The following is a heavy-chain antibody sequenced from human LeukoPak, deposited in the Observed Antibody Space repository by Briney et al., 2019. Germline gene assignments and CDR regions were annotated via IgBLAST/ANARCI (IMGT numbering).Heavy chain of an antibody. CDR1: GFTFSDYY. Sequence: GGSLRLSCAASGFTFSDYYMSWIRQAPGKGLEWVSYISSSGSTIYYADSVKGRFTISRDNAKNSLYLQMNSLRAEDTAVYYCARATTYYYDSSAGYWGQGTLVTVSS. CDR3: ARATTYYYDSSAGY. J-gene: IGHJ4*02. CDR2: ISSSGSTI. D-gene: IGHD3-22*01. V-gene: IGHV3-11*04.